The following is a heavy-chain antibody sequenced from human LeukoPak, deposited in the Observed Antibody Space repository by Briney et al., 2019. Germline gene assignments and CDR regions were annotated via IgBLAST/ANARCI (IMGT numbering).Heavy chain of an antibody. Sequence: GESLKISCKGSGYSFTSYWIGWVRQMPGKGLEWRGIIYPGDSDTRYSPSFEGQVTISADKSISTAYLQWSSLKASDTAMYYCARVSTNNYGSGSYTIFFDYWGQGTLVTVSS. CDR1: GYSFTSYW. J-gene: IGHJ4*02. CDR3: ARVSTNNYGSGSYTIFFDY. CDR2: IYPGDSDT. D-gene: IGHD3-10*01. V-gene: IGHV5-51*01.